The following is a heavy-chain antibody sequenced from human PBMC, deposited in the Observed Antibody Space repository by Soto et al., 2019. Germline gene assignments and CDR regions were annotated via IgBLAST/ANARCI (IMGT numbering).Heavy chain of an antibody. CDR2: VYYGGST. CDR3: ARGGWQLDY. V-gene: IGHV4-59*01. CDR1: GAAIAPYY. J-gene: IGHJ4*02. Sequence: TLPATCTVSGAAIAPYYWSWFRQPPGKGLEWIGYVYYGGSTDYNPSLKSRVTISVDMSKNQFSLKVNSVTTADTAVYYCARGGWQLDYWGQGTLVPVS. D-gene: IGHD2-15*01.